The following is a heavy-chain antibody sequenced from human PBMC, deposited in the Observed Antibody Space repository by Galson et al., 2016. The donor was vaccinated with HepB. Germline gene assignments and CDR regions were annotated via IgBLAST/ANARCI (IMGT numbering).Heavy chain of an antibody. CDR1: GYSFPNYG. CDR2: IRTHNGNT. V-gene: IGHV1-18*04. CDR3: ARDWGFLGGVTQNWFDP. J-gene: IGHJ5*02. D-gene: IGHD3-16*01. Sequence: SVKVSCKASGYSFPNYGISWVRQAPGQGLEWMGRIRTHNGNTNYAQKVQGRVTLTADTSTTTVYMELRSLRPDDTAIYYCARDWGFLGGVTQNWFDPWGQGTLVIVSS.